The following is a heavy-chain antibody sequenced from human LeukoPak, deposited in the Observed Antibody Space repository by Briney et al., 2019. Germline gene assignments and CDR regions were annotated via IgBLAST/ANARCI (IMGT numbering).Heavy chain of an antibody. J-gene: IGHJ4*02. V-gene: IGHV3-23*01. CDR2: ISPSGDTP. D-gene: IGHD3-10*01. CDR3: AKDSGSIHFMD. Sequence: GGSLRLSCAASGFTFSAHGMNWVRQAPGKGLEWVSGISPSGDTPWYTDSVKGRFTISRDNSKNTAYLQMNSLRAEDTALYYCAKDSGSIHFMDWGQGILVTVSS. CDR1: GFTFSAHG.